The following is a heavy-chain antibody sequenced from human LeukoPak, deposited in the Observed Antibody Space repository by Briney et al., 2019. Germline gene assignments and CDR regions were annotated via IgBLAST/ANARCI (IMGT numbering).Heavy chain of an antibody. CDR2: ISGCGGST. D-gene: IGHD2-2*01. CDR3: AKAYCSSTSCYLTGSDYYCMDV. Sequence: PSETLSLTCTVSGGSISSYYWSWIRQPPGKGLEWVSAISGCGGSTYYADSVKGRFTISRDNSKNTLYLQMNSLRAEDTAVYYCAKAYCSSTSCYLTGSDYYCMDVWGKGTTVTVSS. V-gene: IGHV3-23*01. CDR1: GGSISSYY. J-gene: IGHJ6*03.